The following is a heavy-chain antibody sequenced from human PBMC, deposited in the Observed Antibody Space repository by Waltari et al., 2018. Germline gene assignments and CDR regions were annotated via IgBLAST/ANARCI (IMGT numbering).Heavy chain of an antibody. Sequence: QVQLQESGPGLVKPSETLSLTCTVSGGSISSYYWSWIRQPPGKGLEWIGYIYYSGSTNYNPSLKSRVTISVDTSKNQFSLKLSSVTAADTAVYYCARDIALGYCSSTSCPGGWFDPWGQGTLVTVSS. CDR2: IYYSGST. CDR1: GGSISSYY. D-gene: IGHD2-2*01. J-gene: IGHJ5*02. V-gene: IGHV4-59*01. CDR3: ARDIALGYCSSTSCPGGWFDP.